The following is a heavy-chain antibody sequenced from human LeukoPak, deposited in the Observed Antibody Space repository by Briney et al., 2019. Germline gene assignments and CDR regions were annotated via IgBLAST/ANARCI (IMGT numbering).Heavy chain of an antibody. J-gene: IGHJ4*02. V-gene: IGHV1-2*02. CDR2: INPNSGGT. CDR3: ARSLRGIAVAGYFDY. Sequence: ASVKVSCTASGYTFTGYYMHWVRQAPGQGLEWMGWINPNSGGTNYAQKFQGRVTMTRDTSISTAYMELSRLRSDDTAVYYCARSLRGIAVAGYFDYWGQGTLVTVSS. CDR1: GYTFTGYY. D-gene: IGHD6-19*01.